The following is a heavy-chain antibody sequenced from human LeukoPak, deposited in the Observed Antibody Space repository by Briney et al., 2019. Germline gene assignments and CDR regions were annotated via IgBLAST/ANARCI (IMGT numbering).Heavy chain of an antibody. D-gene: IGHD2-15*01. Sequence: PSEPLSLPCTVSGGPNNNYYWIWTRPPAGKGLEWIGHIYTRGNTNYNPPLKSRVTMSLDTSKNQFSLTLSSVTAGDTAVFYCARGRYCSADICSGGDAFDIWGQERMVSVSS. V-gene: IGHV4-4*07. CDR2: IYTRGNT. CDR3: ARGRYCSADICSGGDAFDI. J-gene: IGHJ3*02. CDR1: GGPNNNYY.